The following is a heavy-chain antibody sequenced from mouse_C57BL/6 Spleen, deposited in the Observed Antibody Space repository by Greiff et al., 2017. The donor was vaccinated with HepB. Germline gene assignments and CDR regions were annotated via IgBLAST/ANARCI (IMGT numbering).Heavy chain of an antibody. CDR3: ASLYYGNYGYFDY. CDR2: ISAGGSYT. V-gene: IGHV5-4*03. Sequence: EVKLMESGGGLVKPGGSLKLSCAASGFTFSSYAMSWVRQTPEKRLEWVATISAGGSYTYYPDNVKGRFTISRDNAKNNLYLQMSHLKSEDTAMYYCASLYYGNYGYFDYWGQGTTLTVSS. J-gene: IGHJ2*01. D-gene: IGHD2-1*01. CDR1: GFTFSSYA.